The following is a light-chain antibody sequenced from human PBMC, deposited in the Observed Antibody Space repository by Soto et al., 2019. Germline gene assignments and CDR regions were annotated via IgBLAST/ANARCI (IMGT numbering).Light chain of an antibody. V-gene: IGLV2-14*01. J-gene: IGLJ2*01. CDR2: DVS. Sequence: QSALTQPASVSGSPGQSITISCTGTSSDVGGYNYVSWYQQHPGKAPKLMIYDVSNRPSRVPNRFSGSKSGNTASLTISGLQAEDEADYYCSSYTSSSTRVFGGGTKLTVL. CDR3: SSYTSSSTRV. CDR1: SSDVGGYNY.